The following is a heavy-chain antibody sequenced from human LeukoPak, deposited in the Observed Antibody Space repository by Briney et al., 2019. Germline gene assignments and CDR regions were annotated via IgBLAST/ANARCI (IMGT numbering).Heavy chain of an antibody. CDR3: ARQWEDSSGWYRVFDI. Sequence: PSETLSLTCTVSAVSISSSSYYWGWVRQPPGKGLEWIGSIYYSGSTYYNPSLKSRVTISVDTSKNQFSLKLNSVTAADTAVYYYARQWEDSSGWYRVFDIWGQGTMVTVSS. J-gene: IGHJ3*02. D-gene: IGHD6-19*01. CDR1: AVSISSSSYY. V-gene: IGHV4-39*01. CDR2: IYYSGST.